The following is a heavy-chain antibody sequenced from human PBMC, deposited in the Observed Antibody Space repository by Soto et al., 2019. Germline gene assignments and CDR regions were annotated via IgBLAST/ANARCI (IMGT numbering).Heavy chain of an antibody. J-gene: IGHJ6*03. D-gene: IGHD3-3*01. CDR1: GYTFTSFA. V-gene: IGHV1-3*01. CDR2: INAGNGNT. CDR3: ARDGVVKYYYYYYMDV. Sequence: ASVKVSCKASGYTFTSFAMHWVRQAPGQRLEWMGWINAGNGNTKYSQKFQGRVTITRDTSASTAYMELSSLRSEDTAVYYCARDGVVKYYYYYYMDVWGKGTTVTVSS.